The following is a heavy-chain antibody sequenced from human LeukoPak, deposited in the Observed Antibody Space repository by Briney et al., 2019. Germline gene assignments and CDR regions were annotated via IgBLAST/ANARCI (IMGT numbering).Heavy chain of an antibody. CDR2: IYSDGST. D-gene: IGHD4-23*01. CDR1: GLTVSSNY. J-gene: IGHJ4*02. Sequence: GGSLRLSCAASGLTVSSNYMSWVRQAPGKGLEWVSVIYSDGSTYYADSVKGRFTISRDNSKNTVYLQMNSLRAEDTAVYFCARRPNYGGTPTFDHWGQGTLVTVSS. CDR3: ARRPNYGGTPTFDH. V-gene: IGHV3-66*01.